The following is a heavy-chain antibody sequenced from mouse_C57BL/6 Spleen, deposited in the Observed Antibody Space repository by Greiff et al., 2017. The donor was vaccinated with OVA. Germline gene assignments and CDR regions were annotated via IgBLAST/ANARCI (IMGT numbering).Heavy chain of an antibody. J-gene: IGHJ2*01. V-gene: IGHV1-69*01. D-gene: IGHD1-1*01. CDR3: ARRRPYYGSPFDD. Sequence: QVQLQQPGAELVMPGASVKLSCKASGYTFTSYWMHWVKQRPGQGLEWIGEIDPSDSYTNYNQKFKGKSTLTVDKSSSTAYMQLSSLTSEDSAVYYCARRRPYYGSPFDDWGQGTTRTVAS. CDR2: IDPSDSYT. CDR1: GYTFTSYW.